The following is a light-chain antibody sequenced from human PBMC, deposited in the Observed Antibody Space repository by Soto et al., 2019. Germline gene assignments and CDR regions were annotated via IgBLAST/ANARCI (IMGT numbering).Light chain of an antibody. Sequence: QSALTQPASVSGSPGQSITISCTGTSSDVGAYDYVSWYQQHPDKAPKLMIYEVSNRPSGVSNRFSGSKSVNTASLTVSGLQAEDEADYYCSSYAASNNFYFVFGGGTKLTVL. CDR2: EVS. J-gene: IGLJ3*02. CDR1: SSDVGAYDY. CDR3: SSYAASNNFYFV. V-gene: IGLV2-14*03.